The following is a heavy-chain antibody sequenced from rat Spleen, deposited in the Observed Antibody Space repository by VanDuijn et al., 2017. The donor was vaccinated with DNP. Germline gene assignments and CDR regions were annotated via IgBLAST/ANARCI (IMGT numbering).Heavy chain of an antibody. Sequence: EVQLVESGGGLVQPGRSLKLSCVASGFTFSDYYMAWVRQAPTKGLEWVASITNSGGSTYYRDSVKGRFTISRDNAKSTLYLQMDSLRSEDTATYYCTTWGLDYWGQGVMVTVSS. CDR1: GFTFSDYY. V-gene: IGHV5-20*01. J-gene: IGHJ2*01. CDR2: ITNSGGST. CDR3: TTWGLDY.